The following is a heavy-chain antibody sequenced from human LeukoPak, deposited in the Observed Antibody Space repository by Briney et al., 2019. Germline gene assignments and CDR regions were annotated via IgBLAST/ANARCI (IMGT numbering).Heavy chain of an antibody. V-gene: IGHV3-7*03. CDR1: GFTFSSYW. D-gene: IGHD2-2*01. Sequence: QPGGSLSLSCAASGFTFSSYWMSWVRQAPGKGLEWVANIKQDGSEKYYVDSVKGRFTISRDNAKNSLYLQMNSLRAEDTAVYYCASLIVVVPAAMDDAFDIWGQGTMVTVSS. J-gene: IGHJ3*02. CDR2: IKQDGSEK. CDR3: ASLIVVVPAAMDDAFDI.